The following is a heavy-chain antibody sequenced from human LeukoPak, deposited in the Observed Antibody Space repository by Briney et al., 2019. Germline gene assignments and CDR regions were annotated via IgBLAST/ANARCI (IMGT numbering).Heavy chain of an antibody. J-gene: IGHJ3*01. V-gene: IGHV5-51*01. D-gene: IGHD6-13*01. CDR2: IYPGDSDT. CDR1: GYTFTNYW. CDR3: ARPTRSSSSWDGFDA. Sequence: GESLKICCKGSGYTFTNYWIGWVRQMPGKGLEWMGIIYPGDSDTRYSPSFQGQVTISADKSISTAYLQWSSLKASDTAMYYCARPTRSSSSWDGFDAWAKGQWSPSLQ.